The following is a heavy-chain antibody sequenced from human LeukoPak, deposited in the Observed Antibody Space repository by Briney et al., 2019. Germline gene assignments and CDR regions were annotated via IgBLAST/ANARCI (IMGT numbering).Heavy chain of an antibody. CDR1: GYTFTSYA. CDR2: INAGNGNT. D-gene: IGHD2-15*01. Sequence: ASVKVSCKASGYTFTSYAMHWVRQAPGQRIEWMGWINAGNGNTKYSQKFQGRVTITRDTSASTAYMELSSLRSEDTAVYYCARDGAPGYCSGGSCYSFDYWGQGTLVTVSS. J-gene: IGHJ4*02. CDR3: ARDGAPGYCSGGSCYSFDY. V-gene: IGHV1-3*01.